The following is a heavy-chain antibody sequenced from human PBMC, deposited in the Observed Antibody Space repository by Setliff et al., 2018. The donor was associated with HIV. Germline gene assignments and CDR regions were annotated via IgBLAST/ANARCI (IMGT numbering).Heavy chain of an antibody. CDR3: ARYRRDDYYLTAYFDS. Sequence: PSETLSLTCTVSGGSISSDYWSWIRQTPGKGLQWIGLIYYTGIPTYNPSLEGRITMSVDRSKNQFSLRLTSVTAADTAVYYCARYRRDDYYLTAYFDSWGQGTLVTVSS. V-gene: IGHV4-59*01. J-gene: IGHJ4*02. D-gene: IGHD1-26*01. CDR2: IYYTGIP. CDR1: GGSISSDY.